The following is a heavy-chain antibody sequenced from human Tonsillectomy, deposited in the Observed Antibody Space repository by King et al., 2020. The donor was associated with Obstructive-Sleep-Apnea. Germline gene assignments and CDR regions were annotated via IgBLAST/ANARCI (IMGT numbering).Heavy chain of an antibody. CDR1: GFSLYRSGMC. D-gene: IGHD4-11*01. Sequence: VTLKESGPALVKPTQTLTLTCTFSGFSLYRSGMCVSWIRQPPGKALEWLALIDWDDGEYYSTSLQSRLTISKDTSKNQVVLTLTNMDPLDTATYYCARMEGPYDYSNFNYGLDVWGQGTTVTVSS. CDR3: ARMEGPYDYSNFNYGLDV. V-gene: IGHV2-70*01. CDR2: IDWDDGE. J-gene: IGHJ6*02.